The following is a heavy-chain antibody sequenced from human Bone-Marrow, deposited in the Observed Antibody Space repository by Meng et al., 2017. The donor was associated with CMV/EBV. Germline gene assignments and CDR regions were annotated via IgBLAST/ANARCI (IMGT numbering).Heavy chain of an antibody. CDR3: AKEIQLKPFDY. J-gene: IGHJ4*02. V-gene: IGHV3-30*02. Sequence: GGSLRLSCAASGFSFSTSGMHWVRQAPGKGLERVSFIRYDGGEKHYADSVKGRFAVSRDNSENTMFLQMSSLRVDDTAVYYCAKEIQLKPFDYWGQGTLVTVSS. CDR1: GFSFSTSG. CDR2: IRYDGGEK.